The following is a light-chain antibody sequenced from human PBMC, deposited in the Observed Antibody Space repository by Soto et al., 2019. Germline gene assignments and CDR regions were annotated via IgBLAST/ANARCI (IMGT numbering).Light chain of an antibody. CDR3: QQYKSYSRT. Sequence: DIQMTQSPSTLSASVGDRVTITCRASQSISPWLAWYQQKPGKAPKVLIYKTSSLQSGVPSRFSGSGSGTEFTLTISRLQPDDFATYYCQQYKSYSRTFGQGTKVEIK. CDR1: QSISPW. V-gene: IGKV1-5*03. CDR2: KTS. J-gene: IGKJ1*01.